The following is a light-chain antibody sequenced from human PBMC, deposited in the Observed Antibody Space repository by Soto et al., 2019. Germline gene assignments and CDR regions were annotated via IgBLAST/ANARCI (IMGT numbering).Light chain of an antibody. CDR1: RSDVGGSKY. Sequence: QSALTKPASVSGSPGQSITISCTGTRSDVGGSKYVSWYQQHPGQAPKLMIYDVSNRPSGISDRFSGSKSGYTASLTISGLQTEDEADYYCSSYGGSSSALSVFGTGTQLTVL. CDR2: DVS. V-gene: IGLV2-14*03. CDR3: SSYGGSSSALSV. J-gene: IGLJ7*01.